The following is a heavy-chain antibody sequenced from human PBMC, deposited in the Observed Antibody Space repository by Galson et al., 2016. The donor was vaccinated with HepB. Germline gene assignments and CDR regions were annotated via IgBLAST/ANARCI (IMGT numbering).Heavy chain of an antibody. J-gene: IGHJ4*02. CDR2: ICYDETDK. CDR3: AKDGERYCSGTSCQSRFYHFDY. CDR1: RFTFSYYG. Sequence: SLRLSCAASRFTFSYYGMHWVRQAPGKGLEWVAVICYDETDKYNAESINGRFTTSRDNSKNTLYLQMNNLRAEDTAVYYCAKDGERYCSGTSCQSRFYHFDYWGQGALVTVSS. D-gene: IGHD2-15*01. V-gene: IGHV3-33*06.